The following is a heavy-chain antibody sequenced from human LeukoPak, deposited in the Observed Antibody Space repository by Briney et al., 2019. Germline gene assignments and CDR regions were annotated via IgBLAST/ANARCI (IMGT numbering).Heavy chain of an antibody. D-gene: IGHD3-22*01. Sequence: PGGSLRLSCAASGFTFNSYWMNWVRQAPGKGLEWVANIKQDGSERYYVDSVKGRFTISRDNAENSLYLQMNSLRAEDTAVYYCARGPQYYYDSSGSDWGQGTLVTVSS. CDR2: IKQDGSER. V-gene: IGHV3-7*04. CDR3: ARGPQYYYDSSGSD. J-gene: IGHJ4*02. CDR1: GFTFNSYW.